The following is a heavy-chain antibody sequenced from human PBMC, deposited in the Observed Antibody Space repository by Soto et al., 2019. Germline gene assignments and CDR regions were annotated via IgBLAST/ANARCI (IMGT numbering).Heavy chain of an antibody. CDR2: ISAYNGNT. V-gene: IGHV1-18*01. Sequence: QVQLVQSGAEVKKPGASVKVSCKASGYTFTSYGISWVRQAPGQGLEWMGWISAYNGNTNYAQKLQGRVTMTTDTSTSTANMELRSLRSDDTAVYYCAREDYGSGSYDYFDYWGQGTLVTVSS. CDR3: AREDYGSGSYDYFDY. D-gene: IGHD3-10*01. J-gene: IGHJ4*02. CDR1: GYTFTSYG.